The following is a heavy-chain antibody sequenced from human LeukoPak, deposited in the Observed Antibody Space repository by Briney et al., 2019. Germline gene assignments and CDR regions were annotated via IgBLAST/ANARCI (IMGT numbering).Heavy chain of an antibody. V-gene: IGHV3-7*03. CDR1: GFSFSTHW. CDR3: AGIDTD. J-gene: IGHJ4*02. Sequence: PGGSLRLSRVASGFSFSTHWMHWVRQAPGKGLEWVATINLGGTNKYYVDAVKGRFSISRDDATSSLHLQMNSLRVEDTAVYYCAGIDTDWGQGTLVTVSS. CDR2: INLGGTNK. D-gene: IGHD3-9*01.